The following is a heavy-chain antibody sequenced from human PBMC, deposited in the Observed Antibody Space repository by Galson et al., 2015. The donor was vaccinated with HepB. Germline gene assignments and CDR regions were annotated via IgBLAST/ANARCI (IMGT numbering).Heavy chain of an antibody. Sequence: SLRLSCAGSGFTFSNAWMSWVRQAPGKGLEWVGRIKSKTDGGTTDYAAPVKGRFTISRDDSKNTLYLQMNSLKTEDTAVYYCTTHYDILTGYQYNWFDPWGQGTLVTVSS. J-gene: IGHJ5*02. CDR2: IKSKTDGGTT. D-gene: IGHD3-9*01. V-gene: IGHV3-15*01. CDR1: GFTFSNAW. CDR3: TTHYDILTGYQYNWFDP.